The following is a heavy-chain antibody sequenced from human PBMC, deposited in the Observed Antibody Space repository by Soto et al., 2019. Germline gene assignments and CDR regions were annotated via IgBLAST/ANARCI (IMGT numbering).Heavy chain of an antibody. Sequence: ASVKVSCKASGYTFTGYYMHWVQQAPGQGLEWMGWINPNSGGTNYAQKFQGRVTMTRDTSISTAYMELSRLRSDDTAVYYCAGDPYYYDSSGSWGQGTLVTVSS. J-gene: IGHJ5*02. CDR2: INPNSGGT. CDR3: AGDPYYYDSSGS. V-gene: IGHV1-2*02. D-gene: IGHD3-22*01. CDR1: GYTFTGYY.